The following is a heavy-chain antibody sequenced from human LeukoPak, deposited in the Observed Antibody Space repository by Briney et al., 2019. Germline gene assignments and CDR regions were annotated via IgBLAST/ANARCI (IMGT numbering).Heavy chain of an antibody. CDR3: ARVRYGDYSIDY. D-gene: IGHD4-17*01. V-gene: IGHV3-64*01. Sequence: GGSLRLSCAASGFTLSTYAMHWVRQAPGKGLEYVSAISSNGETTNYASSVKGRFTISRDNSKNTLYLQMGSLRAEDMAVYYCARVRYGDYSIDYWGHGTLVTVSS. J-gene: IGHJ4*01. CDR2: ISSNGETT. CDR1: GFTLSTYA.